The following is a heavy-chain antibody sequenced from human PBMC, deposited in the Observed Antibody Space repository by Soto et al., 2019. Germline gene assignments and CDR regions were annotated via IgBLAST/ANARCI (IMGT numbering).Heavy chain of an antibody. CDR3: ARALEIYDNSGHYYYGMDV. Sequence: GSLRLSCAASGFTFSDYTINWVRQAPGKGLEWVSSISRDSNYIYYAVSVEGRFTISRDNAKNSMYLQMNGLRAEDTAIYYCARALEIYDNSGHYYYGMDVWGRGTTVTVSS. J-gene: IGHJ6*02. CDR2: ISRDSNYI. D-gene: IGHD3-22*01. V-gene: IGHV3-21*01. CDR1: GFTFSDYT.